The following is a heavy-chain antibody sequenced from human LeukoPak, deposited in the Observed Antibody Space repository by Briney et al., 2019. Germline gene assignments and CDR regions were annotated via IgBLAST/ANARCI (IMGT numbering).Heavy chain of an antibody. Sequence: ASVKVSCKASGYTFFDYYMHWVRQAPGQGLEWMGWVNPKSGGTHYAQKFQGRVTMTRDTSISTAYMELNRLKSDDTAVYYCVRDRPHNWFDPWGQGTLVTVSS. CDR2: VNPKSGGT. CDR3: VRDRPHNWFDP. J-gene: IGHJ5*02. CDR1: GYTFFDYY. V-gene: IGHV1-2*02.